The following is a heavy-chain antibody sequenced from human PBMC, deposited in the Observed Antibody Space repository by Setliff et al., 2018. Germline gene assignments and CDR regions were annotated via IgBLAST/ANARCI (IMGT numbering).Heavy chain of an antibody. V-gene: IGHV4-61*02. CDR2: IQSSGNT. CDR3: ARLVRYCTATACQRTSGDDL. Sequence: PSETLSLTCTVSGGSVGSGNFYWSWIRQTAGKGLEWIGLIQSSGNTNYNPSLQSRVTISIDTSKNQFSLKMTSVTAADTALYYCARLVRYCTATACQRTSGDDLWGQGTLVTVSS. CDR1: GGSVGSGNFY. J-gene: IGHJ5*02. D-gene: IGHD2-8*01.